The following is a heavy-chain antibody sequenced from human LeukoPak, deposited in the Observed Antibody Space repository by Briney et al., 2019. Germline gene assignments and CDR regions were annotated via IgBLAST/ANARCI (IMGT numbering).Heavy chain of an antibody. Sequence: GGSLRHYCAAPGFTFSSYAMSWVRQAPGKGLEWVSAISGSGGSTYYADSVKGRFTISRDNSKNTLYLQMNSLRAEDTAVYYCAKDTGSSWSNWFDPWGQGTLVTVSS. CDR1: GFTFSSYA. CDR3: AKDTGSSWSNWFDP. CDR2: ISGSGGST. J-gene: IGHJ5*02. D-gene: IGHD6-13*01. V-gene: IGHV3-23*01.